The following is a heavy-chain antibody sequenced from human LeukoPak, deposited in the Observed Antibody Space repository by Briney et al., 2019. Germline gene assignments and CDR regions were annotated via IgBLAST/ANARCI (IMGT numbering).Heavy chain of an antibody. Sequence: ASVKVSCKASGYTFTSYYMHWVRQAPGKGLEWMGGFDPEDGETIYAQKFQGRVTMTEDTSTDTAYMELSSLRSEDTAVYYCATVTVGALVYWGQGTLVTVSS. CDR1: GYTFTSYY. J-gene: IGHJ4*02. CDR3: ATVTVGALVY. D-gene: IGHD1-26*01. CDR2: FDPEDGET. V-gene: IGHV1-24*01.